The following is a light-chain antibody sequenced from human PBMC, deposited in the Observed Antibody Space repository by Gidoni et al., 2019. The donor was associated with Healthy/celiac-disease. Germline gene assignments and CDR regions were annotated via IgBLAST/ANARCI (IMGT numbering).Light chain of an antibody. CDR2: EGS. Sequence: QSALTQPASVSWSPGPSITISCTGTSSDVGSYNLVSWYQQHPGKAPKLMIYEGSKRPSGVSNRFSGSRSGNTASLTISGLQAEDEADYYCCSYAGSSTLLFGTGTKVTVL. CDR3: CSYAGSSTLL. J-gene: IGLJ1*01. V-gene: IGLV2-23*03. CDR1: SSDVGSYNL.